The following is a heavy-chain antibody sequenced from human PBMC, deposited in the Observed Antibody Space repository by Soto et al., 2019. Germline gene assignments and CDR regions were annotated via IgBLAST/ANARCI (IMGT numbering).Heavy chain of an antibody. D-gene: IGHD2-15*01. J-gene: IGHJ4*02. CDR2: INTSNDNK. CDR3: ARDPGAASFDF. V-gene: IGHV1-18*01. Sequence: ASRVANNSRCSSWVRQAPGEGLEWVGWINTSNDNKLYAQKLQGRLTLTTDTSTSTAYMDLTTLRSDDTAVYFCARDPGAASFDFWAQGTLVTVSS. CDR1: RVANNSRC.